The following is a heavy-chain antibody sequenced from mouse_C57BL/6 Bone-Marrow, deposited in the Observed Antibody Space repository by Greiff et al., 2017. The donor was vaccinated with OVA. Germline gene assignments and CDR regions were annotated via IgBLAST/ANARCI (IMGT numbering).Heavy chain of an antibody. CDR3: ASLEAY. CDR2: INPSTGGT. CDR1: GYSFTGYY. Sequence: EVQLQQSGPELVKPGASVKISCKASGYSFTGYYMNWVKQSPEKSLEWIGEINPSTGGTTYNQKFQAKATLTVDKSSSTAYMQLKSLTSEDAAVYYCASLEAYWGQGTLVTVSA. V-gene: IGHV1-42*01. J-gene: IGHJ3*01.